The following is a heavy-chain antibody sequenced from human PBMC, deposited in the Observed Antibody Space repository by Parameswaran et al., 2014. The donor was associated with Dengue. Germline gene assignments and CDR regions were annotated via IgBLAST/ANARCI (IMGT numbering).Heavy chain of an antibody. V-gene: IGHV1-69*01. Sequence: WVRQAPGQGLEWMGGIIPIFGTANYAQKFQGRVTITADESTSTAYMELSSLRSEDTAVYYCARPIAAAGIKGAFDIWGQGTMVTVSS. CDR2: IIPIFGTA. CDR3: ARPIAAAGIKGAFDI. J-gene: IGHJ3*02. D-gene: IGHD6-13*01.